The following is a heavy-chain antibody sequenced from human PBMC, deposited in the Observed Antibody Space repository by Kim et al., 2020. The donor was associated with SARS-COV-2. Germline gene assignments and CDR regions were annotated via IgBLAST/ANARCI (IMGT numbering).Heavy chain of an antibody. Sequence: NSRVTISVDTSKNQFSLKLSSVTAADTAVYYCARESYDILTGPQYYFDYWGQGTLVTVSS. V-gene: IGHV4-39*07. D-gene: IGHD3-9*01. CDR3: ARESYDILTGPQYYFDY. J-gene: IGHJ4*02.